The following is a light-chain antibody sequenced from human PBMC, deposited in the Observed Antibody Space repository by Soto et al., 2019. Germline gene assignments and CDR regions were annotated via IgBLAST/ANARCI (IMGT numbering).Light chain of an antibody. CDR2: DVS. J-gene: IGLJ2*01. CDR1: SSDVGAYNY. CDR3: SSYASSSTGI. Sequence: QSALTQPASVSGSPGQSITISCTGTSSDVGAYNYVSWYQQHPVKAPKLVIYDVSSRPSGISNRFSGSKSGNTASLTISGVQAEDEADYYCSSYASSSTGIFGGGTKVTVL. V-gene: IGLV2-14*01.